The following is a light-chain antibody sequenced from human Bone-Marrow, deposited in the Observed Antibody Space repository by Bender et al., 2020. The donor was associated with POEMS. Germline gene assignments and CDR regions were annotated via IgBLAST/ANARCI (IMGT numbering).Light chain of an antibody. V-gene: IGLV4-60*03. J-gene: IGLJ1*01. CDR1: SGHSTNI. CDR2: LEGSGSY. Sequence: QPVLTQSSSASASLGSSVKLTCTLSSGHSTNIIAWHQQQPGKAPRYLMKLEGSGSYNKGSGVPDRFSGSSSGADRLLTISSLQSEDEADYCCETWDSNTYVFGSGTKVTVL. CDR3: ETWDSNTYV.